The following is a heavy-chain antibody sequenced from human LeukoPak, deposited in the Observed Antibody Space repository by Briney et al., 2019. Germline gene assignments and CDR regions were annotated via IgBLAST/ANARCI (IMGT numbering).Heavy chain of an antibody. Sequence: GGSLRLSCEASGFTFSSYWMSWVRQAPGKGLEWVANIKQDEGEKYYVDSVKGRFTISRDNAKNSLYLQMNFLRAEDTAMYYCAKGKLGGATKLDYWGQGGPVTVSP. CDR1: GFTFSSYW. CDR2: IKQDEGEK. D-gene: IGHD1-26*01. J-gene: IGHJ4*02. V-gene: IGHV3-7*01. CDR3: AKGKLGGATKLDY.